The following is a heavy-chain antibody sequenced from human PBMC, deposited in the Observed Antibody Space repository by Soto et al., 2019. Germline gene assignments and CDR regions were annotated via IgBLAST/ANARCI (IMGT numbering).Heavy chain of an antibody. D-gene: IGHD3-22*01. Sequence: GGSLRLSCAASGFTFTNYAMHWVRQAPGKGLGWVAVIWYAGTNKYYADSVKGRFTISRDNSKNTLYLQMNSLRAEDTAVYYCARDQRNYYDSNGYLPLFDYWGQGTLVTVSS. CDR3: ARDQRNYYDSNGYLPLFDY. V-gene: IGHV3-33*08. J-gene: IGHJ4*02. CDR2: IWYAGTNK. CDR1: GFTFTNYA.